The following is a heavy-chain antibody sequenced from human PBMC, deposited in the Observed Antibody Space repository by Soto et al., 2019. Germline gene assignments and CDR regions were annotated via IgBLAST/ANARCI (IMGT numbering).Heavy chain of an antibody. CDR1: GGSFSSDSFI. J-gene: IGHJ6*02. D-gene: IGHD1-26*01. Sequence: SETLSLTCSVSGGSFSSDSFIWSWVRQFPGKGLEWIGYINCSGTTYYNPSLRSRITMSVDTSKNQFSLNLSSVTAADTAVYYCARDHKWDGMDVWGQGTTVPSP. CDR3: ARDHKWDGMDV. CDR2: INCSGTT. V-gene: IGHV4-31*03.